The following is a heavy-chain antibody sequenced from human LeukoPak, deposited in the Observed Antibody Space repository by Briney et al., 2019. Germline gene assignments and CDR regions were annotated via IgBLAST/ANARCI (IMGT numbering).Heavy chain of an antibody. D-gene: IGHD5-18*01. Sequence: SETLSLTCTVSGGSISSGDYYWNWIRQPPGKGLEWIGYIYYSGSTYYNPSLKSRVSISVDTSKSQFSLKLSSVTAADTAVYYCASGYSFGLGYFDYWGQGTLVTVSS. CDR1: GGSISSGDYY. CDR2: IYYSGST. J-gene: IGHJ4*02. CDR3: ASGYSFGLGYFDY. V-gene: IGHV4-30-4*01.